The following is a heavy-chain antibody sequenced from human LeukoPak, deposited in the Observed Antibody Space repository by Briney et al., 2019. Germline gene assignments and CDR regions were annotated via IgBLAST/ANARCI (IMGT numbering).Heavy chain of an antibody. V-gene: IGHV5-51*01. J-gene: IGHJ4*02. CDR1: GYTFATYG. CDR3: TSTPRLVAHAFYFDQ. CDR2: IYPSDSDT. Sequence: GESLKISCKGFGYTFATYGIGWVRQMPGKGPEWMGTIYPSDSDTRYSPSFQGHVTISADKSITTAYLQWSSLKASDSAMYYCTSTPRLVAHAFYFDQWGRGTLVTVSS. D-gene: IGHD2-2*01.